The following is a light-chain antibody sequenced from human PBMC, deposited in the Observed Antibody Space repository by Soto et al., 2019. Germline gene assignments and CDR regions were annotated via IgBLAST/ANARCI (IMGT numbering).Light chain of an antibody. CDR3: QQRSKWPLT. J-gene: IGKJ4*01. Sequence: RATLSCTASQNFTNYLAWYQQKPGQAPRLLIYESSNRASGIPARFSGSGSGTDFTLTISSLEPEDFAIYYCQQRSKWPLTFGGGTKVDIK. CDR1: QNFTNY. V-gene: IGKV3-11*01. CDR2: ESS.